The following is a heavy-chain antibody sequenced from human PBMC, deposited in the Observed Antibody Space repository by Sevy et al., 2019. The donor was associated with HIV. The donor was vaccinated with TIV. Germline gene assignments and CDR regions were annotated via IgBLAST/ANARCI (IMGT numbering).Heavy chain of an antibody. CDR1: GFDFSSHW. J-gene: IGHJ4*02. V-gene: IGHV3-74*01. CDR2: MNTAGSST. CDR3: ATPRCDF. Sequence: GGSLRLSCEASGFDFSSHWMQWVRQAPGKGLVWVSRMNTAGSSTNYADSVKGRFTISRDNAKNTLYLEMNNLRDEDTALYYCATPRCDFWGPGTLVTVSS.